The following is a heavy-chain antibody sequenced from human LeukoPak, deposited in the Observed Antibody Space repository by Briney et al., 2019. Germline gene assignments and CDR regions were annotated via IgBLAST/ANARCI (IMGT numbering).Heavy chain of an antibody. CDR3: ARHQGLEASFAY. CDR2: IDPSDSYT. CDR1: AYSFTSYW. J-gene: IGHJ4*02. V-gene: IGHV5-10-1*01. D-gene: IGHD3-16*01. Sequence: GESLRISCEGSAYSFTSYWITWVRQMPGKGLEWMGRIDPSDSYTNYSPSFRGHVTFSADKSLRIAYLQWNSLKASDSATYYCARHQGLEASFAYSGQGTLVTVSS.